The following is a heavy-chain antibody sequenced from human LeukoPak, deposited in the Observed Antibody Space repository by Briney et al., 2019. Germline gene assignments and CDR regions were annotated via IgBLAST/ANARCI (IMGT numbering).Heavy chain of an antibody. Sequence: GGSLRLSCAASGFTFSDYYMSWIRQAPGKGLEWVSYISSSGSTIYYADSVKGRFTVSRDNAKNSLYLQMNSLRAEDTAVYYCARLDGYNYNYFDYWGQGTLVTVSS. CDR3: ARLDGYNYNYFDY. CDR2: ISSSGSTI. CDR1: GFTFSDYY. V-gene: IGHV3-11*04. J-gene: IGHJ4*02. D-gene: IGHD5-24*01.